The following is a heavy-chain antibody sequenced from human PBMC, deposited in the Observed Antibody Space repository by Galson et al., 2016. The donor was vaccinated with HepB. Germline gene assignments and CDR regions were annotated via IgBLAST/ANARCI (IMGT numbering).Heavy chain of an antibody. D-gene: IGHD3-22*01. V-gene: IGHV3-30*04. CDR1: GFRFSGYA. J-gene: IGHJ4*02. Sequence: SLRLSCAASGFRFSGYALHWVRQAPGKGLEWVAVISYDGIKKYYADSVEGRFTISRDNSKKTLYLQMNSLRGEDTAVYYCARDGGVPSDNFDTSGSGYFDYLGQGTLVSVSS. CDR3: ARDGGVPSDNFDTSGSGYFDY. CDR2: ISYDGIKK.